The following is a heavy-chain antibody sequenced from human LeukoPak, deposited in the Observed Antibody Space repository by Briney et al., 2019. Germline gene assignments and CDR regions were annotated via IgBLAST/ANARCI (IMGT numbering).Heavy chain of an antibody. CDR3: ARTYCSSTSCLYYYYGMDV. V-gene: IGHV7-4-1*02. D-gene: IGHD2-2*01. CDR1: GYTFTSYA. CDR2: INTNTGNP. J-gene: IGHJ6*02. Sequence: GASVKVSCKASGYTFTSYAMNWVRQAPGQGLEWMGWINTNTGNPTYAQGFTGRFVFSLDTSVSTAYLQISSLKAEDTAVYYCARTYCSSTSCLYYYYGMDVWGQGTTVTVS.